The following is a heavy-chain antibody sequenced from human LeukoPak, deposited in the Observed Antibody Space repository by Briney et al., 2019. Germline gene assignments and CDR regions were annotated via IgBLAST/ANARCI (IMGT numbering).Heavy chain of an antibody. CDR3: ARGGFYWYLDL. V-gene: IGHV3-23*01. CDR2: ISGSGGST. J-gene: IGHJ2*01. CDR1: GFTFSSYA. Sequence: GGSLRLSCAASGFTFSSYAMSWVRQAPGKGLEWVSAISGSGGSTYYADSVKGRFTISRDDAKNSLYLQMNSLRAEDTAVYYCARGGFYWYLDLWGRGTLVTVSS. D-gene: IGHD3-10*01.